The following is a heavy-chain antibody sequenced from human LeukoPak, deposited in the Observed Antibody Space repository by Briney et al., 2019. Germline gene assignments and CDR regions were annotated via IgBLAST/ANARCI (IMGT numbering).Heavy chain of an antibody. CDR3: VRRQWELQYFDL. D-gene: IGHD1-26*01. CDR2: IYYSRTT. CDR1: GGSISSGGYS. Sequence: SETLSLTCAVSGGSISSGGYSWSWIRQPPGKGLEWIGYIYYSRTTEYDPSLKSRVTISADTSKNQFSLKLNSVTAADTAVYYCVRRQWELQYFDLWGRGTLVAVSS. J-gene: IGHJ2*01. V-gene: IGHV4-61*08.